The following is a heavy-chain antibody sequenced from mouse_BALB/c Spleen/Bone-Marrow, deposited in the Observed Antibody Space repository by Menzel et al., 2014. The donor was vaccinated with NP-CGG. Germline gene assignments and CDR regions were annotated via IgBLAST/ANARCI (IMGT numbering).Heavy chain of an antibody. V-gene: IGHV14-3*02. CDR3: ARYYYGYYFDY. J-gene: IGHJ2*01. CDR2: IDPANGNT. CDR1: GFYIKDTY. D-gene: IGHD1-2*01. Sequence: EVKHQESGAELVKPGASVKLSCTASGFYIKDTYMHWVKQRPEQCLEWIGRIDPANGNTKYDPKFQGKATITADTSSNTAYLQLSSLTSEDTAVYYCARYYYGYYFDYWVQGTTLTVSS.